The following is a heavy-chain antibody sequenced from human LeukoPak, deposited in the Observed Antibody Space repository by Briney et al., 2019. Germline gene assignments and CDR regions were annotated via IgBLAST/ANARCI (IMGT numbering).Heavy chain of an antibody. J-gene: IGHJ6*02. CDR2: IWYDGSNK. V-gene: IGHV3-33*01. D-gene: IGHD1-20*01. CDR3: AGEREPSSWGNWYYYGMDV. Sequence: AGGSLRLSCAASGFTFSSYGMHWVRQAPGKGLEWVAVIWYDGSNKYYADSVKGRFTISRDNSKNTLYLQMNSLRAEDTAVYYCAGEREPSSWGNWYYYGMDVWGQGTTVTVSS. CDR1: GFTFSSYG.